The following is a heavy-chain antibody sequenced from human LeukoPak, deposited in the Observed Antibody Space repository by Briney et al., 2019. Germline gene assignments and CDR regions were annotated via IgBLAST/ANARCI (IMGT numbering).Heavy chain of an antibody. J-gene: IGHJ4*02. V-gene: IGHV3-21*01. Sequence: GGPLRLSCAASGFTLSSYNMNWVRQAPGKGLEWVSFISSSSYIHYADSVKGLFAISRDNAKNSLYLQMNSLRAEDTAVYYCARQYCGRSSGYFDYWGQGTLVTFS. CDR3: ARQYCGRSSGYFDY. D-gene: IGHD6-19*01. CDR2: ISSSSYI. CDR1: GFTLSSYN.